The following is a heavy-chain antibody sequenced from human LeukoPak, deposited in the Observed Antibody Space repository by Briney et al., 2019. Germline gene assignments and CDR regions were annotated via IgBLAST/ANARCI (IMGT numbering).Heavy chain of an antibody. Sequence: GASVKVSCKASGYTFTSYDINWVRPATGQGLEWMGWMNPNSGNTGYAQKFQGRVTMTRNTSISTAYMELSSLRSEDTAVYYCARGFTAVADEEGYYYYYGMDVWGQGTTVTVSS. CDR3: ARGFTAVADEEGYYYYYGMDV. V-gene: IGHV1-8*01. D-gene: IGHD6-19*01. CDR2: MNPNSGNT. J-gene: IGHJ6*02. CDR1: GYTFTSYD.